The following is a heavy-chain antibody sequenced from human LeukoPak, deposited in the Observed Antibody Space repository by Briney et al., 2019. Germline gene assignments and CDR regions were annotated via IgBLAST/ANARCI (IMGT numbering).Heavy chain of an antibody. D-gene: IGHD4-17*01. CDR1: GFTFSSFA. CDR2: IWYNGSNK. Sequence: PGGSLRLSCAASGFTFSSFAMHWVRQAPGKGLEWVADIWYNGSNKYYAESVKGRFTISRDNSRNTLYLQMNSLRAEDTAVYYCSRGGNGDYNNWFDPWGQGTLVIVSS. J-gene: IGHJ5*02. CDR3: SRGGNGDYNNWFDP. V-gene: IGHV3-33*01.